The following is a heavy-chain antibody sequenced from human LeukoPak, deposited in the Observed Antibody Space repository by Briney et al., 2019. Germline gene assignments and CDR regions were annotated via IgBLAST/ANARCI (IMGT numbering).Heavy chain of an antibody. CDR2: IRYDGSNK. CDR3: AKDAYGSGSYYYYYYYMDV. V-gene: IGHV3-30*02. Sequence: GGSLRLSCAASGFTFSSYGMHWVRQAPGKGLEWVAFIRYDGSNKYYADSVKGRFTISRDNSKNTLYLQMNSLRAEDTAVYHCAKDAYGSGSYYYYYYYMDVWGKGTTVTISS. CDR1: GFTFSSYG. D-gene: IGHD3-10*01. J-gene: IGHJ6*03.